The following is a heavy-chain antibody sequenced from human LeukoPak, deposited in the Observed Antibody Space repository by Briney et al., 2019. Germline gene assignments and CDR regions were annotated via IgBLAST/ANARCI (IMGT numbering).Heavy chain of an antibody. D-gene: IGHD3-16*02. Sequence: KPSETLSLTCSVSGDSISKNGFFWVWIRQPPGKGLEWMGSINYRGDTYYKPALKSRVTISVDTSKNQFSLKLNSVNAADTAVYYCARRGAQLSKSFFDPWGQGTLVTVSS. CDR2: INYRGDT. V-gene: IGHV4-39*01. CDR1: GDSISKNGFF. CDR3: ARRGAQLSKSFFDP. J-gene: IGHJ5*02.